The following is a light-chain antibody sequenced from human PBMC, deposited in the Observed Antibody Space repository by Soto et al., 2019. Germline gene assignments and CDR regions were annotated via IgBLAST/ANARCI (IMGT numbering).Light chain of an antibody. CDR2: VAS. CDR3: HQYGSSPYT. Sequence: EIVLTQSPGTLSLSPGERATLSCRASQSVSGTFLAWYQQKPGQAPRLLIYVASSRATGIPDRFSGSGSGTDVTLTISGLEPEDFAVYYCHQYGSSPYTFGQGTTLEIK. CDR1: QSVSGTF. J-gene: IGKJ2*01. V-gene: IGKV3-20*01.